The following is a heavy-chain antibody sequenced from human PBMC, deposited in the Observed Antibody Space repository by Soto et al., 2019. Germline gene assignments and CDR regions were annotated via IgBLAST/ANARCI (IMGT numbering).Heavy chain of an antibody. CDR3: AAGHYDILTGYYGSVENYYMDV. D-gene: IGHD3-9*01. J-gene: IGHJ6*03. V-gene: IGHV1-58*02. Sequence: GASVKVSCKASGFTFTISAIQWVRQARGQRLEWIGLIVVGSGNTNYAQKFQERVTITRDMSTSTAYMELSSLRSEDTAVYYCAAGHYDILTGYYGSVENYYMDVWGKGTTVTVSS. CDR1: GFTFTISA. CDR2: IVVGSGNT.